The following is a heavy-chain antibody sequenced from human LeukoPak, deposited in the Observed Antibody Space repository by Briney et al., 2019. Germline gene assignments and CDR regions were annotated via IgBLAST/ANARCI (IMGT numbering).Heavy chain of an antibody. CDR3: AKQSNNHYYQKASDY. Sequence: GGSLRLSCAASGFTFSSYAMSWVRQAPGKGLEWVSSISSSSSYIYYADSVKGRFTISRDNAKNSLYLQMNSLRAEDTAVYFCAKQSNNHYYQKASDYWGQGTLVTVSS. D-gene: IGHD1-26*01. V-gene: IGHV3-21*01. CDR2: ISSSSSYI. J-gene: IGHJ4*02. CDR1: GFTFSSYA.